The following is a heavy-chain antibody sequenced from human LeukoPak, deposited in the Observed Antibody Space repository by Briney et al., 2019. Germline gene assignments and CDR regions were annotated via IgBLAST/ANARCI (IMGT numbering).Heavy chain of an antibody. V-gene: IGHV3-23*01. Sequence: PGGSLRLSCAASGFTFSSYSMIWVRQAPGKGLEWVSAISNSGYGTYYADSVKGRFTISRDNSKNTLYLQMNSLRAEDTAVYYCAKLDSGSYSDYWGQGTLVTVSS. J-gene: IGHJ4*02. CDR2: ISNSGYGT. CDR3: AKLDSGSYSDY. D-gene: IGHD1-26*01. CDR1: GFTFSSYS.